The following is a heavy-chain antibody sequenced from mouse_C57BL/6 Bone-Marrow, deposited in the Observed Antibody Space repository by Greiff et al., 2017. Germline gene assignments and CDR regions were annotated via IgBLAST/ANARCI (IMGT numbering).Heavy chain of an antibody. CDR1: GFTFSDYY. CDR2: ISNGGGST. V-gene: IGHV5-12*01. D-gene: IGHD1-1*02. CDR3: ARFGRYAMDY. Sequence: EVKLMESGGGLVQPGGSLKLSCAASGFTFSDYYMYWVRQTPEKRLEWVAYISNGGGSTYYPDTVKGRFTISRENAKNTLYLQMSRLKSEDTAMYYCARFGRYAMDYWGQGTSVTVSS. J-gene: IGHJ4*01.